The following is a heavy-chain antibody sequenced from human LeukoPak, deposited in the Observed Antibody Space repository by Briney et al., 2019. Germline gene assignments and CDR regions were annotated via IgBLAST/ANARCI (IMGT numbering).Heavy chain of an antibody. CDR3: ARRAGGYSHPYDY. Sequence: GGSLRLSCAASGFTVSSNYMSWVRQAPGKGLEWVSIIYSGGSTFYADSVKGRFTISRDNSKNTLYLQMNSLRAEDTAVYYCARRAGGYSHPYDYWGQGILVTVSS. J-gene: IGHJ4*02. CDR2: IYSGGST. V-gene: IGHV3-53*01. D-gene: IGHD4-23*01. CDR1: GFTVSSNY.